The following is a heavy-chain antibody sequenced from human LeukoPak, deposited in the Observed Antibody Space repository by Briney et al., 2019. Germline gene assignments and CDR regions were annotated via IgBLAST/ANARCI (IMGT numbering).Heavy chain of an antibody. V-gene: IGHV3-23*01. J-gene: IGHJ4*02. CDR3: AKGGVLAAAGTPTRFDY. CDR1: GFTFSSYA. D-gene: IGHD6-13*01. Sequence: QTGGSPRLSCAASGFTFSSYAMSWVRQAPGKGLEWVSAISGSGSSTFYADSVKGRFTISRHNSKNTVYLEMNSLRAEDTALYYCAKGGVLAAAGTPTRFDYWGQGTLVTVSS. CDR2: ISGSGSST.